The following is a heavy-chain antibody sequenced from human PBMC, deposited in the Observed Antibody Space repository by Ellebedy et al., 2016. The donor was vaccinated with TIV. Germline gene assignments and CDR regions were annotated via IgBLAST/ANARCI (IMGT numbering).Heavy chain of an antibody. V-gene: IGHV3-33*08. Sequence: GGSLRLSCAASGFTFTTYGMHWVRQAPGKGLEWVAVIRYDGGKKYYADSVKGRFTISRDNSKQTLYLQMDSLRAEDTAVYFCARDLWELHFEYYFDYWGQGTLVTVSS. CDR2: IRYDGGKK. D-gene: IGHD1-26*01. J-gene: IGHJ4*02. CDR1: GFTFTTYG. CDR3: ARDLWELHFEYYFDY.